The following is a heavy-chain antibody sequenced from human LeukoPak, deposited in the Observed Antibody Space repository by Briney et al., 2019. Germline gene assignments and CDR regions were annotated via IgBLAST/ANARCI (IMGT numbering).Heavy chain of an antibody. D-gene: IGHD3-10*01. Sequence: SEALSLTCTVSGGSISSYYWSWIRQPPGKGLEWIGYIYYSGSTNYNPSLKSRVTISVDTSKNQFSLKLSSVTAADTAVYYCARGDIGRVRGVIFGLPNYYGMDVWGQGTTVTVSS. CDR2: IYYSGST. J-gene: IGHJ6*02. CDR1: GGSISSYY. V-gene: IGHV4-59*12. CDR3: ARGDIGRVRGVIFGLPNYYGMDV.